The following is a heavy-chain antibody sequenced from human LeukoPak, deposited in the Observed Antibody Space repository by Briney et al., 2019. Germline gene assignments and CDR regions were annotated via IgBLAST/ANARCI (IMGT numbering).Heavy chain of an antibody. CDR1: GFTFSRYA. CDR3: AKDRVYSSGWYEHWFDP. V-gene: IGHV3-23*01. CDR2: ITGSGGST. J-gene: IGHJ5*02. D-gene: IGHD6-19*01. Sequence: PGGSLRLSCAASGFTFSRYAMSWVRQAPGKGLEWVSAITGSGGSTYYADSVKGRFTISRDNSKNTLYLQMNSLRAEDTAVYYCAKDRVYSSGWYEHWFDPWGQGPLVTVSS.